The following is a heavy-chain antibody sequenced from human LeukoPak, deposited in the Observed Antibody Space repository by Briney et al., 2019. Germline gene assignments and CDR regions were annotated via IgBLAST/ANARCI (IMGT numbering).Heavy chain of an antibody. J-gene: IGHJ4*02. CDR2: INHSGST. CDR1: GGSFSGYY. V-gene: IGHV4-34*01. Sequence: PSETLSLTCAVYGGSFSGYYWSWIRQPPGKGLEWIGEINHSGSTNYNPSLKSRVSISVDSSKNQFSLKVSSVTAADTAVYYCARGSDTAAGLYWGQGTLVTASS. D-gene: IGHD6-13*01. CDR3: ARGSDTAAGLY.